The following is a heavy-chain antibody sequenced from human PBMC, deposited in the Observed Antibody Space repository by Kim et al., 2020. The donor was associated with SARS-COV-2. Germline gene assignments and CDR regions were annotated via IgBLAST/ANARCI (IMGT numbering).Heavy chain of an antibody. V-gene: IGHV7-4-1*02. CDR3: ARDGTIAVAGTFTDY. CDR2: LNTNTGNP. Sequence: ASVKVSCKTSGYTFTSYAMNWVRQAPGQGLEWMGWLNTNTGNPTYTQGFTGRFVFSLDTSVSTAYVQINSLKAEDTAVYYCARDGTIAVAGTFTDYWGQGTLVTVSS. D-gene: IGHD6-19*01. CDR1: GYTFTSYA. J-gene: IGHJ4*02.